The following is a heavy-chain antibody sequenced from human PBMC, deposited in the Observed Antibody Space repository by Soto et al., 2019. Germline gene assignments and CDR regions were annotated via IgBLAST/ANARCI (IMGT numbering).Heavy chain of an antibody. CDR1: GFTFSSYG. V-gene: IGHV3-30*18. Sequence: QVQLVESGGGVVQPGKSLKLSCAASGFTFSSYGIQWVRQAPGKGLEWVAIITSDASHKYYADSVKGRFTISRDNSQNTLYLQMNDLTVEDTAVYYCAKGGDFDSLGQGTLVTVSS. D-gene: IGHD3-16*01. CDR3: AKGGDFDS. CDR2: ITSDASHK. J-gene: IGHJ4*02.